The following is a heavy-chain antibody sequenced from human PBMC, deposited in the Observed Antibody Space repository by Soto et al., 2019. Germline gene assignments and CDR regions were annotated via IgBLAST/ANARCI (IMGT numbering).Heavy chain of an antibody. CDR3: AREESLYYYGMDV. Sequence: QVQLVESGGGVVQPGRSLRLSCAASGFTFSSYAMHWVRQAPGKGLEWVAVISYDGSKKYYADSVKGRFTISRDNSKNTMYLQMNSLRAEDTAVYYCAREESLYYYGMDVWGQGTTVTVSS. J-gene: IGHJ6*02. CDR1: GFTFSSYA. CDR2: ISYDGSKK. V-gene: IGHV3-30-3*01.